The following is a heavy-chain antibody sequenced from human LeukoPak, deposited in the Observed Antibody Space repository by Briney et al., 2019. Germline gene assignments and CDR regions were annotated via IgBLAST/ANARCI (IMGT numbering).Heavy chain of an antibody. CDR2: ISGGGAST. V-gene: IGHV3-23*01. CDR1: GSSFSGYA. CDR3: AKGSRGYTNYYFDY. Sequence: PGGSLRLSCASSGSSFSGYAMIWVRQAPGKGLELVSTISGGGASTFYADSVRGRFITSKDIPSNIVYLQMNSLRAEDTAVYYCAKGSRGYTNYYFDYWGQGTLVTVSS. D-gene: IGHD2-2*02. J-gene: IGHJ4*02.